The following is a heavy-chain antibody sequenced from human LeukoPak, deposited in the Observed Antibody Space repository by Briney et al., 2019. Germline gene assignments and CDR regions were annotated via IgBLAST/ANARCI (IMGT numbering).Heavy chain of an antibody. CDR3: ARGTGYYDSSGYYSPHYYFDY. D-gene: IGHD3-22*01. CDR1: GYSFTSYW. CDR2: IYPCDSEP. V-gene: IGHV5-51*01. J-gene: IGHJ4*02. Sequence: GDSLKISGKGSGYSFTSYWIGWVRQMPGKGLEGMGIIYPCDSEPRYSPSFQGQVTISPDKSISTAYLQWSSLKASDTAMYYCARGTGYYDSSGYYSPHYYFDYWGQGTLVTVSS.